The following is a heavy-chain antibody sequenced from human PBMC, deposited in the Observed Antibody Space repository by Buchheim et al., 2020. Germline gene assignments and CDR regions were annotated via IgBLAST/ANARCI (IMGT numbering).Heavy chain of an antibody. D-gene: IGHD3-22*01. V-gene: IGHV3-23*01. CDR1: GFTFSNYA. Sequence: EVQLLESGGGLVQPGGSLRLSCAASGFTFSNYAMSWVRQAPGKGLEWVSSISGSGGSTYYADSVKGRFTISRDNSKNTLYLRMNSLRAEDTAVYHCAKDRDAIDSSGPFDYWGQGTL. CDR2: ISGSGGST. CDR3: AKDRDAIDSSGPFDY. J-gene: IGHJ4*02.